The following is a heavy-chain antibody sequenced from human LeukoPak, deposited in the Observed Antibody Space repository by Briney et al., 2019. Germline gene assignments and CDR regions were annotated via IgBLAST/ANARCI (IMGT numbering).Heavy chain of an antibody. Sequence: GGSLRLSCAASGFIFSNYWMHWVRQAPGKGLVWVSRINSDGSTTTYADSVKGRFTISRDSAKNTLYLQMNSLRAEDTAVYYCARGGYYGSGTYYSPSSYWGQGTRLTVSS. V-gene: IGHV3-74*01. CDR2: INSDGSTT. D-gene: IGHD3-10*01. CDR3: ARGGYYGSGTYYSPSSY. J-gene: IGHJ4*02. CDR1: GFIFSNYW.